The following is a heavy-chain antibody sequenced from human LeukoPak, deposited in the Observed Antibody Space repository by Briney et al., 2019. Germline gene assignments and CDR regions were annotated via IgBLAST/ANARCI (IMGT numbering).Heavy chain of an antibody. CDR2: VYSSGST. CDR1: GGSISSYY. CDR3: ARERREQLLPPYTRSVTYFDY. D-gene: IGHD2-2*01. J-gene: IGHJ4*02. V-gene: IGHV4-4*07. Sequence: SETLSLTCTVSGGSISSYYWSWIRQPAGKGLECIGRVYSSGSTNYNPSLKSRVTMSIDTSKNQFSLKLSSVTAADTAVYYCARERREQLLPPYTRSVTYFDYWGQGTLVTVSS.